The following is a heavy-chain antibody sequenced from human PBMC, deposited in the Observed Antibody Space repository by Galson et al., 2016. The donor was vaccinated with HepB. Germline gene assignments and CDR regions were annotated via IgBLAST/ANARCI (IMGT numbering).Heavy chain of an antibody. CDR1: GFSLSTNGVG. CDR3: VHKEASFDY. V-gene: IGHV2-5*02. CDR2: IYWDDDS. J-gene: IGHJ4*02. Sequence: PALVKPTQTLTLTCTFSGFSLSTNGVGVGWIRQPPGKALEWLALIYWDDDSRYRPSLRNRLNITRDTSKNQVVLRMTNVDPVDTATYYSVHKEASFDYWGQGTLVTVSS.